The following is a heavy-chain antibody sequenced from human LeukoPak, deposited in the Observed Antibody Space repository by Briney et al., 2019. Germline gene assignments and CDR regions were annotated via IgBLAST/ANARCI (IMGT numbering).Heavy chain of an antibody. J-gene: IGHJ4*02. D-gene: IGHD6-13*01. Sequence: PSETLSLTCTVSGGSISSSSYYWGWIRQPPGKGLEWIGSIYYSGSTYYNPSLKSRVTISVDTSKNQFSLKLSSVTAADTAVYYCARDLRDAAVWGQGTLVTVSS. CDR2: IYYSGST. CDR3: ARDLRDAAV. CDR1: GGSISSSSYY. V-gene: IGHV4-39*07.